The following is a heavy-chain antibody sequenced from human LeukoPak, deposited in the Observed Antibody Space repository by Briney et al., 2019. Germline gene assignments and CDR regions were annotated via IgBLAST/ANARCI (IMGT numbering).Heavy chain of an antibody. D-gene: IGHD1-14*01. V-gene: IGHV4-39*01. CDR2: KSYSGST. CDR1: GGSMRSNSHY. J-gene: IGHJ4*02. Sequence: SETLSLTCTVSGGSMRSNSHYWAWIRQPPGKGLEWIGSKSYSGSTYNNPSLESRVTISVDTSKNQFSLKMSSVTASDTAIYYCARLLRDRSSPTGENFFDYWGQGTLVIVSS. CDR3: ARLLRDRSSPTGENFFDY.